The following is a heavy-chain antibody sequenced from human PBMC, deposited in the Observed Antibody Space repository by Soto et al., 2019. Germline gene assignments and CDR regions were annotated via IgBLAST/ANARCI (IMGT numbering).Heavy chain of an antibody. Sequence: GGSLRLSCVASGFSFSNYNMNWVRQAPGKGLEWVAVISYDGSNKYYADSVKGRFTISRDNSKNTLYLQMNSLRAEDTAVYYCAKDCVRAAAGRRRTHFDYWGQGTLVTVSS. CDR2: ISYDGSNK. D-gene: IGHD6-13*01. V-gene: IGHV3-30*18. J-gene: IGHJ4*02. CDR1: GFSFSNYN. CDR3: AKDCVRAAAGRRRTHFDY.